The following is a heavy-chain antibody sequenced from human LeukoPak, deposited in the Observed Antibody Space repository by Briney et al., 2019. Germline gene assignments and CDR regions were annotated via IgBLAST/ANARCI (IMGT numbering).Heavy chain of an antibody. CDR2: IYYSGST. V-gene: IGHV4-59*12. CDR3: ARSPQGTATTANWLDP. J-gene: IGHJ5*02. D-gene: IGHD4-17*01. Sequence: PSETLSLTCTVSGGSISNYYWSWIRQPPGKGLEWIGYIYYSGSTKYNPSLKSRVTISVDTSKNQFSLRLSSVTAADTAVYYCARSPQGTATTANWLDPWGQGTLVTVSS. CDR1: GGSISNYY.